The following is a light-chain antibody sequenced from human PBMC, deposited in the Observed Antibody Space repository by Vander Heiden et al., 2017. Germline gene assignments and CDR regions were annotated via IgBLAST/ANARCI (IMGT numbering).Light chain of an antibody. Sequence: QSALTQPASVSGSPGQSITLPCTGPSSHVGSYNLVSWYQQHTGKAPELMIYEVSKRPSGVSNRFSGSKSGNTASLTISGLQAEDEAEYYCCSYAGSSTFDVVFGGGTKLTVL. V-gene: IGLV2-23*02. CDR2: EVS. CDR3: CSYAGSSTFDVV. CDR1: SSHVGSYNL. J-gene: IGLJ2*01.